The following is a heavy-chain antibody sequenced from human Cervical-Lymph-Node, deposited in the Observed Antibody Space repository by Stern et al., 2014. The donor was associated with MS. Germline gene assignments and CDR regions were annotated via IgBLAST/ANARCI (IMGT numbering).Heavy chain of an antibody. CDR3: ARDQRGITIFGVVTDYYYLGMDV. D-gene: IGHD3-3*01. Sequence: VQLLESGAEVKKPGASVKVSCKTSGYIFTGYYIHWVRQAPGQGLEWMAWLNPNPGGPTYAQKFQGRVTMSRDTSISTAYVELSSLTSDDTAVYYCARDQRGITIFGVVTDYYYLGMDVWGQGTTVTVSS. CDR2: LNPNPGGP. V-gene: IGHV1-2*02. J-gene: IGHJ6*02. CDR1: GYIFTGYY.